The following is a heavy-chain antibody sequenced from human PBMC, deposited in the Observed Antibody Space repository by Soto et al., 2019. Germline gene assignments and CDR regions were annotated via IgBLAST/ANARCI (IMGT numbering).Heavy chain of an antibody. CDR1: GFTFDDYA. V-gene: IGHV3-9*01. D-gene: IGHD6-13*01. CDR2: ISWNSGSI. Sequence: VQLVESGGGLVQPGRSLRLSCAASGFTFDDYAMHWVRQAPGKGLEWVSGISWNSGSIGYADSVKGRFTISRDNAKNSLYLQMNSLRAEDTALYYCAKDHSSSWYVGFDYWGQGTLVTVSS. J-gene: IGHJ4*02. CDR3: AKDHSSSWYVGFDY.